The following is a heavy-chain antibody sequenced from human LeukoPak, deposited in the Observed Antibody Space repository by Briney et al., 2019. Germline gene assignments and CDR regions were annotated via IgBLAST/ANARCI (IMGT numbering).Heavy chain of an antibody. CDR1: GGSISSYY. Sequence: PSETLSLTCTVSGGSISSYYWSWIRQPPGKGLEWIGYIYYSGSTNYNPSLKSRVTISVDTSKNQFSLKLSSVTAADTAVYYCARLIVAATYFPSYYYYYMDVWGKGTTVTISS. D-gene: IGHD2-15*01. CDR2: IYYSGST. V-gene: IGHV4-59*01. CDR3: ARLIVAATYFPSYYYYYMDV. J-gene: IGHJ6*03.